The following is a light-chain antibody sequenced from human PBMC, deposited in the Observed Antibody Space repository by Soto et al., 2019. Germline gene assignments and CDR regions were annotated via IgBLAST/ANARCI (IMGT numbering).Light chain of an antibody. CDR3: QQYGIWPPYT. CDR2: DAY. Sequence: EVVMTQSPASLSASPGESVTLSCRDSQNIRSSLAWYQQRPGQAPRLLIYDAYTRATGIPPRFSGGGSGTEFTVTISSLQSEDFAIYYCQQYGIWPPYTCGQGTKVDIK. J-gene: IGKJ2*01. CDR1: QNIRSS. V-gene: IGKV3-15*01.